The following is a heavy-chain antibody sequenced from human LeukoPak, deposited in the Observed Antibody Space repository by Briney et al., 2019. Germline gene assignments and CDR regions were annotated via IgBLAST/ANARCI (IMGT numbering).Heavy chain of an antibody. D-gene: IGHD6-13*01. CDR1: GGSFSGYY. CDR2: INHSGST. CDR3: ARAFQQLVFN. V-gene: IGHV4-34*01. J-gene: IGHJ4*02. Sequence: SETLSLTCAVYGGSFSGYYWSWIRQPPGKGLEWIGEINHSGSTNYNPSLKSRVTISVDTSKNQFSLKLSSVTAADTAVYYCARAFQQLVFNWGQGTLVTVSS.